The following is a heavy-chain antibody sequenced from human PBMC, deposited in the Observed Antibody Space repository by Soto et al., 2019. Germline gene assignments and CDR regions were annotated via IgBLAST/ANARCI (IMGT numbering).Heavy chain of an antibody. D-gene: IGHD2-2*01. CDR2: VYHSGSA. V-gene: IGHV4-4*02. CDR3: ARIAVVPSALDP. Sequence: PSETLSLTCDVSCVSISSSHWWCWLRQPPGKGLEWIGEVYHSGSANYNPSLKSRVSMSVDKSKNQFSLRLTSVTAADTALYFCARIAVVPSALDPWGQGTLVTVS. J-gene: IGHJ5*02. CDR1: CVSISSSHW.